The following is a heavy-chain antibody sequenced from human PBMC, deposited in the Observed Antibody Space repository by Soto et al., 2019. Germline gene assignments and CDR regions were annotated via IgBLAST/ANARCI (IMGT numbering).Heavy chain of an antibody. CDR3: ARAEGVVGDAFDI. CDR2: IWFDGSKE. CDR1: GFTFSDYA. V-gene: IGHV3-33*01. Sequence: QVHLVESGGGVVQPGRSLRLSCAASGFTFSDYAMHWVRQAPGKGLEWVASIWFDGSKEYYADSVKGRFTISRDQSKNTLYLQMNSLRVEDTAVYYCARAEGVVGDAFDIWGQGTMVTVSS. D-gene: IGHD2-15*01. J-gene: IGHJ3*02.